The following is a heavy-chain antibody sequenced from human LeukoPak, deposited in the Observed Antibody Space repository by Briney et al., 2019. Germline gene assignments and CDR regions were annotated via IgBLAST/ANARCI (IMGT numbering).Heavy chain of an antibody. CDR3: ERGTGY. CDR2: ISSNGDNT. Sequence: QSGGSLRLSCSVSGFTFSTYVMHWVRQAPGKGLEYVSAISSNGDNTYYADSVKGRFTISRDNSKNTLYLQMSSLRADDTAVYYCERGTGYWGQGTLVTVSS. J-gene: IGHJ4*02. V-gene: IGHV3-64D*06. CDR1: GFTFSTYV.